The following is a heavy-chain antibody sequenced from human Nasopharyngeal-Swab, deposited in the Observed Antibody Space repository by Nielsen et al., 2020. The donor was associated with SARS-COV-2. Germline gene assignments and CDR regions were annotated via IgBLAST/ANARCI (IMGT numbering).Heavy chain of an antibody. V-gene: IGHV3-74*01. J-gene: IGHJ4*02. Sequence: GESLQISCAASGFTFGTYWMHWVRQAPGKGLEWVSRINSDGSSTGDADSVKGRFTVSRDNAKNTLYLQMNSLRAEDTAVYYCARGYAAMGFFDYWGQGTLVTVSS. CDR1: GFTFGTYW. CDR3: ARGYAAMGFFDY. CDR2: INSDGSST. D-gene: IGHD2-2*01.